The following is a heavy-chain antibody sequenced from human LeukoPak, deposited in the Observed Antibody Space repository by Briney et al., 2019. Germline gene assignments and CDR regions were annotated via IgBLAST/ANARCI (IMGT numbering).Heavy chain of an antibody. D-gene: IGHD6-13*01. CDR2: IYPGESDT. J-gene: IGHJ3*02. CDR1: GYNFTTYW. CDR3: AAHLSSSHGDAFDI. Sequence: GGSLQISWQGSGYNFTTYWIGWARQLPGKGREGMGIIYPGESDTINSPSFQGQVTISSDNSISTAYLQWSSLKASDTAMYYCAAHLSSSHGDAFDIWGQGTMVTVSS. V-gene: IGHV5-51*01.